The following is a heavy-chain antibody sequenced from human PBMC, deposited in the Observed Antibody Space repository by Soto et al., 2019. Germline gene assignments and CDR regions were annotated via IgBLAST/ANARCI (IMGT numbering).Heavy chain of an antibody. CDR1: GASVSSETHF. V-gene: IGHV4-61*01. D-gene: IGHD1-26*01. CDR3: AREDMSGTYYFDY. J-gene: IGHJ4*02. CDR2: VYRTGIT. Sequence: PSETLSLTCRVSGASVSSETHFWSWIRQPPGKGLEWIGYVYRTGITNSNPALKSRVTVSTDKSTNQFSLRLDSVTAADTAVYFCAREDMSGTYYFDYWGPGIQVTVSS.